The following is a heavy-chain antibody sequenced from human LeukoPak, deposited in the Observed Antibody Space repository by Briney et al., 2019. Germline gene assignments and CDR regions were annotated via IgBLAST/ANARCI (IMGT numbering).Heavy chain of an antibody. V-gene: IGHV3-74*01. J-gene: IGHJ4*02. D-gene: IGHD4-17*01. Sequence: PGGSLRLSCAASGFAFSSYWMHWVRQAPGKGLVWVSHIRRDVSSTTYADSVKGRFTISRDNAKNTLYLQMNSLRAEDTAVYYCARGGYGDSNVDYWGQGTLVTVSS. CDR1: GFAFSSYW. CDR2: IRRDVSST. CDR3: ARGGYGDSNVDY.